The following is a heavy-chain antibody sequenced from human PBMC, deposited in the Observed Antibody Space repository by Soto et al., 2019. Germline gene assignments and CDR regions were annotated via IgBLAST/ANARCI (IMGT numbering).Heavy chain of an antibody. V-gene: IGHV4-30-2*01. CDR1: GGSISSGGYS. CDR2: IYHSGTT. D-gene: IGHD2-2*01. J-gene: IGHJ3*02. CDR3: ARDLYAAIYDAFNI. Sequence: PSETLSLTCAVSGGSISSGGYSWSWIRQPPGKGLEWIGYIYHSGTTYYNPSLKSRVTISVDTSKNQFSLRLTSVTAADTAVYYCARDLYAAIYDAFNIWGQGTMVTVSS.